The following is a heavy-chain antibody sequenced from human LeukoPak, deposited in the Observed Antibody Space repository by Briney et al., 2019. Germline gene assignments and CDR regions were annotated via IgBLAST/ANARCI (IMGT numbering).Heavy chain of an antibody. CDR3: AKDRSVLAYCGGDCYAFDY. CDR1: GFTFDDYA. D-gene: IGHD2-21*01. J-gene: IGHJ4*02. V-gene: IGHV3-9*01. Sequence: PGRSLRLSCAASGFTFDDYAMHWVRQAPGKGLEWVSGISWNSGSIGYADSVKGRFTISRDNSKNTLYLQMNSLRAEDTAVYYCAKDRSVLAYCGGDCYAFDYWGQGTLVTVSS. CDR2: ISWNSGSI.